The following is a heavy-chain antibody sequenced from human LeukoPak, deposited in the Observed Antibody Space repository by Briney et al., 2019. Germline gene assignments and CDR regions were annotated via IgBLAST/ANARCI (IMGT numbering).Heavy chain of an antibody. D-gene: IGHD6-13*01. V-gene: IGHV4-59*01. CDR1: GGSISGYY. CDR2: IYYSEST. CDR3: ARGKRSSSWYDQYFFDY. J-gene: IGHJ4*02. Sequence: SETLSLTCTVSGGSISGYYWTWIRQPPGKGLEWIGYIYYSESTNYNPSLKSRVTISVDTSKNQFSLKLSSVTAADTAVYYCARGKRSSSWYDQYFFDYWGQGTLVTVSS.